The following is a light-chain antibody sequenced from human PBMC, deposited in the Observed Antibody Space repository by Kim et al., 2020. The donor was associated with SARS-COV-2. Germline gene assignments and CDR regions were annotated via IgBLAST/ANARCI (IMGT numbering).Light chain of an antibody. Sequence: QSTPIACTGTRRAVGGYNYVSWYHRHPGKAPKLMIYDVSKRPSGVSNRFSGSKSCNTASLTISGLQAEDEADYYCSSYTSSSPNYVFGTGTKVTVL. V-gene: IGLV2-14*04. J-gene: IGLJ1*01. CDR2: DVS. CDR3: SSYTSSSPNYV. CDR1: RRAVGGYNY.